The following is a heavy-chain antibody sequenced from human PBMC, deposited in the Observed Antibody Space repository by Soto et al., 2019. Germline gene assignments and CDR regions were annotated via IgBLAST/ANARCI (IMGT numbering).Heavy chain of an antibody. Sequence: KPGGSLRLSCAASGFTFSSYSMNWVRQAPGKGLEWVSSISSTYIYYADSVEGRFTSSRDNAKNLLYLQMNSLRAEDTAVYYCARDSSGPPDYWGQGTLVTVSS. CDR1: GFTFSSYS. CDR2: ISSTYI. J-gene: IGHJ4*02. D-gene: IGHD6-19*01. CDR3: ARDSSGPPDY. V-gene: IGHV3-21*01.